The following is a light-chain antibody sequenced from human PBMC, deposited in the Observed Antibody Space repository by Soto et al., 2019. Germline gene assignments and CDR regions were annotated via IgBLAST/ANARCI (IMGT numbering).Light chain of an antibody. Sequence: QSVLTQPPSVSGAPGQRVSISCTGSSSNIGAGYGVHWYHQLPGTAPKLLIYDNNNRPSGVPDRFSGSKSGTSASLAITGLQAEDEADYYCQSYDRYQSGYVFGTGTKLTVL. J-gene: IGLJ1*01. V-gene: IGLV1-40*01. CDR2: DNN. CDR3: QSYDRYQSGYV. CDR1: SSNIGAGYG.